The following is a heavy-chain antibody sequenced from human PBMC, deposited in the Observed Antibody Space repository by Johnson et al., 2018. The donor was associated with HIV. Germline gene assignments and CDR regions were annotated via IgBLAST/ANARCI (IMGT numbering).Heavy chain of an antibody. J-gene: IGHJ3*01. V-gene: IGHV3-33*01. CDR1: GFTFSSYG. Sequence: QVQLVESGGGVVQPGRSLRLSCAASGFTFSSYGMHWVRQAPGKGLEWVAVIWYDGSNKYYADSVKGRFTISRDNSENTLYLQMGSLRAEDMAVYYCARGGYYYDGDGAFDFWGQGTIVTVSS. CDR3: ARGGYYYDGDGAFDF. CDR2: IWYDGSNK. D-gene: IGHD3-22*01.